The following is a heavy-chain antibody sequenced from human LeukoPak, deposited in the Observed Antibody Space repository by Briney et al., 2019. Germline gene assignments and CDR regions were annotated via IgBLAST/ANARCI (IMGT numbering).Heavy chain of an antibody. CDR3: ARLKADQLSHFDI. J-gene: IGHJ3*02. Sequence: ASVKVSCKASGYTFTSYYMHWVRQAPGQGLEWMGIINPSGGSTSYAQKFQGRVTMTRDMSTSTVCMELSSLRSEDTAVYYCARLKADQLSHFDIWGQGTMVTVSS. V-gene: IGHV1-46*01. CDR1: GYTFTSYY. CDR2: INPSGGST. D-gene: IGHD2/OR15-2a*01.